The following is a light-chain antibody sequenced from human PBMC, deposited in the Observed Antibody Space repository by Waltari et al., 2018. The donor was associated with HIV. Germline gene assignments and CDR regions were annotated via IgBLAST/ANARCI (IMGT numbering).Light chain of an antibody. CDR2: SAS. Sequence: DIQMTQSPSSLSVSVGDRVRITCRASQSISNYLYWYQQKPGKAPKLLIYSASSLQSGVPSRFSGSGSGTDVTLTISSLQHDDFATYYCRQSYSSPRTFGQGTKVEIK. CDR3: RQSYSSPRT. V-gene: IGKV1-39*01. CDR1: QSISNY. J-gene: IGKJ1*01.